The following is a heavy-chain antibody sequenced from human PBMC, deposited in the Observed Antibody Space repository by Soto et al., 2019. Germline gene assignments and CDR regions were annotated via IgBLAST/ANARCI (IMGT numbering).Heavy chain of an antibody. J-gene: IGHJ5*02. Sequence: EVQLVESGGGLVKRGGSLRLSCAASGFTFNTHTMNWFRQAPGKGLDWVSSISSTSGSVYYADSVKGRFTISRDNPRNSRDLHMNRLRAEDTAVYYCAISLDWSLYFGVGTYHWGQGALVTVSS. CDR1: GFTFNTHT. CDR3: AISLDWSLYFGVGTYH. D-gene: IGHD3-9*01. V-gene: IGHV3-21*01. CDR2: ISSTSGSV.